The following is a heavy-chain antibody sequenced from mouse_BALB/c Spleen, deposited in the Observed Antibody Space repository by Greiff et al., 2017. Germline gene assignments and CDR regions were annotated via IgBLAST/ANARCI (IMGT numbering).Heavy chain of an antibody. CDR3: ARQNYFDY. J-gene: IGHJ2*01. CDR2: ISSGGSYT. Sequence: EVHLVESGGGLVKPGGSLKLSCAASGFTFSSYAMSWVRQTPEKRLEWVATISSGGSYTYYPDSVKGRFTISRDNAKNTLYLQMSSLRSEDTAMYYCARQNYFDYWGQGTTLTVSS. CDR1: GFTFSSYA. V-gene: IGHV5-9-3*01.